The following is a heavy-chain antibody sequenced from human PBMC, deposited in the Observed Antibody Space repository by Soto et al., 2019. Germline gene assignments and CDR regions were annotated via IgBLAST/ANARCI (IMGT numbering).Heavy chain of an antibody. J-gene: IGHJ4*01. Sequence: GGSLRLSCAASGFTFSSYAMSWVRQAPGKGLEWVGRIKSKTDGGTADFAAPVKGRFAISRDDSRDVVYMEMYSLKTDDTAVYFCTTDSLFTGQLVRMDNWGHGTLVTVSS. CDR1: GFTFSSYA. V-gene: IGHV3-15*01. CDR2: IKSKTDGGTA. D-gene: IGHD3-9*01. CDR3: TTDSLFTGQLVRMDN.